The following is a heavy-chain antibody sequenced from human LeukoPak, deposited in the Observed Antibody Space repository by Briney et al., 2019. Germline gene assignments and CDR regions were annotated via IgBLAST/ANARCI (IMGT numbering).Heavy chain of an antibody. V-gene: IGHV3-64*01. D-gene: IGHD1-26*01. Sequence: PGGSLRLSCAATGFTFSSYAMHWVRQAPGKGLEYVSAISSNGGSTYYANSVKGRFTISRDNSKNTLYLQMGSLRAEDMAVYYCARAGPYSGSYLVYWGQGTLVTVSS. CDR1: GFTFSSYA. J-gene: IGHJ4*02. CDR3: ARAGPYSGSYLVY. CDR2: ISSNGGST.